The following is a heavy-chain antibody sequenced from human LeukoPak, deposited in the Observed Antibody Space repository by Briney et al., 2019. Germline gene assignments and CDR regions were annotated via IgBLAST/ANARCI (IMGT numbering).Heavy chain of an antibody. CDR2: TSWNSGSI. J-gene: IGHJ6*03. V-gene: IGHV3-9*01. CDR1: GFTFDDYA. Sequence: GGSLRLSCAASGFTFDDYAMHWVRQAPGKGLEWVSGTSWNSGSIGYADSVKGRFTISRDNAKNSLYLQMNSLRAEDTAVYYCASLRPTAVSFGVVISPDYYYYYMDVWGKGTTVTVSS. D-gene: IGHD3-3*01. CDR3: ASLRPTAVSFGVVISPDYYYYYMDV.